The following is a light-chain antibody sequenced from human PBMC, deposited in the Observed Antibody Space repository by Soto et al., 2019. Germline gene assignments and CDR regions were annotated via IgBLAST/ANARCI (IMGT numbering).Light chain of an antibody. CDR2: EVS. CDR1: SSDVGGYIY. V-gene: IGLV2-14*01. J-gene: IGLJ1*01. Sequence: QSALTQPASVSGSPGQSITISCTGTSSDVGGYIYVSWYQQYPGKAPKLIIYEVSDRPSGVSNRFSGSKSGNTASLTISGLQAEDESDYYCSLYTSSSTVVFGTGTKLTVL. CDR3: SLYTSSSTVV.